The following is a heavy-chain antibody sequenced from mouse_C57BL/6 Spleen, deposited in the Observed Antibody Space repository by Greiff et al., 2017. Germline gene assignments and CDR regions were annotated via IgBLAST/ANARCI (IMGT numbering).Heavy chain of an antibody. CDR3: ARGAGSSGLFAY. V-gene: IGHV1-52*01. J-gene: IGHJ3*01. D-gene: IGHD3-2*02. CDR1: GYTFTSYW. CDR2: IDPSDSET. Sequence: QVQLQQPGAELVRPGSSVKLSCKASGYTFTSYWMHWVKQRPIQGLEWIGNIDPSDSETHYNQKFKDKATLTVDKSSSTAYMQLSSLTSEDAAVYYCARGAGSSGLFAYWGQGTLVTVSA.